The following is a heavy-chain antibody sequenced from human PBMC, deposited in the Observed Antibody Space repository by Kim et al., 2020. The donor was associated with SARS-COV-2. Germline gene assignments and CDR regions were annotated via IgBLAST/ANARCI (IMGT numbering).Heavy chain of an antibody. Sequence: NTKYSQKFQGRVTITRDTSASTAYMELSSLRSEDTAVYYCARGRPGTFDYWGQGTLVTVSS. J-gene: IGHJ4*02. V-gene: IGHV1-3*01. CDR2: NT. CDR3: ARGRPGTFDY.